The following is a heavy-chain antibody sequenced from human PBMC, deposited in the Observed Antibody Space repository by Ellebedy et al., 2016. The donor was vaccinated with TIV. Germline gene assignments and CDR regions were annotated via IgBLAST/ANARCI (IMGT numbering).Heavy chain of an antibody. J-gene: IGHJ4*02. CDR2: IYYSGST. V-gene: IGHV4-39*01. CDR1: GGSISSSSYY. CDR3: ARIGRDDYNDFDY. D-gene: IGHD5-24*01. Sequence: GSLRLSCTVSGGSISSSSYYWGWVRQPPGKGLEWIGSIYYSGSTYYNPPLKSRVTIPVDTSKNQFSLKLSSVTAADTAVYYCARIGRDDYNDFDYWGQGTLVTVSS.